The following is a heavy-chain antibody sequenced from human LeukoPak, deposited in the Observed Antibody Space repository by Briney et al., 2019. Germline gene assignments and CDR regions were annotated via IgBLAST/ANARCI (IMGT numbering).Heavy chain of an antibody. V-gene: IGHV4-39*07. CDR2: IYYSGST. J-gene: IGHJ4*02. D-gene: IGHD4-17*01. Sequence: SETLSLTCTVPGGSISSSSYYWGWIRQPPGKGLEWIGSIYYSGSTYYNPSLKSRVTISVDTSKNQFSLKLSSVTAADTAVYYCASLRADGEINDYGFREQEPYFDYWGQGTLVTVSS. CDR3: ASLRADGEINDYGFREQEPYFDY. CDR1: GGSISSSSYY.